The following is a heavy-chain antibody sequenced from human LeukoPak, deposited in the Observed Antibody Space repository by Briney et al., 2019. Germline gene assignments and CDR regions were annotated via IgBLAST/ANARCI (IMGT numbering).Heavy chain of an antibody. V-gene: IGHV4-34*01. CDR2: INHSGST. CDR3: ARVGTMVRGATY. J-gene: IGHJ4*02. D-gene: IGHD3-10*01. CDR1: GGSFSGYY. Sequence: SETLSLTCAVYGGSFSGYYWSWIRQPPGKGLEWIGEINHSGSTNYNPSLKSRVTISVDTSKNQFSLKLSSVTAADTAVYYCARVGTMVRGATYWGQGTLVTVSS.